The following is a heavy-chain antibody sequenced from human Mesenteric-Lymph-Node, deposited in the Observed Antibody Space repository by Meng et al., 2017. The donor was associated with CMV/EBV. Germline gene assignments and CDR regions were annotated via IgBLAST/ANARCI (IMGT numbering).Heavy chain of an antibody. Sequence: ALSGGSLNSGGYSWSWVRQAPGKGVEWLGYSYRSGSEYYNPSLRSRVTLSIDTSTSRCTLKLDYVTGADTAVYYCARGGNSDSSVDHWGRGTLVTVSS. CDR2: SYRSGSE. CDR1: GGSLNSGGYS. V-gene: IGHV4-30-2*01. CDR3: ARGGNSDSSVDH. J-gene: IGHJ4*02. D-gene: IGHD4-23*01.